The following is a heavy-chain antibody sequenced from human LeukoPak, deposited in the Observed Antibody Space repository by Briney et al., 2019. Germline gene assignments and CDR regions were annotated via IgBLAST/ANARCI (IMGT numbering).Heavy chain of an antibody. Sequence: SETLSLTCAVSGYSISSGYYWGWIRQPPGKGLEWIGSIYHSGSTYYNPSLKSRVTISVDTSKNQFSLKLSSVTAADTAVYYCARGSSSWYGGEYNWFDPWGQGTLVTVSP. CDR1: GYSISSGYY. CDR2: IYHSGST. J-gene: IGHJ5*02. CDR3: ARGSSSWYGGEYNWFDP. D-gene: IGHD6-13*01. V-gene: IGHV4-38-2*01.